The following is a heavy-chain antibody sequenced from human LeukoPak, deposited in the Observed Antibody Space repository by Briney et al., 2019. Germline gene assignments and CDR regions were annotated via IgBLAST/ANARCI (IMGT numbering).Heavy chain of an antibody. D-gene: IGHD3-9*01. CDR2: MNPNSGNT. CDR3: ARGLKVLRYFDWPTLGY. Sequence: ASVKVSCKDSGYTFTSYDINWVRQATGQGLEWMGWMNPNSGNTGYAQKFQGRVTMTRNTSISTAYMELSSLRSEDTAVYYCARGLKVLRYFDWPTLGYWGQGTLVTVSS. J-gene: IGHJ4*02. V-gene: IGHV1-8*01. CDR1: GYTFTSYD.